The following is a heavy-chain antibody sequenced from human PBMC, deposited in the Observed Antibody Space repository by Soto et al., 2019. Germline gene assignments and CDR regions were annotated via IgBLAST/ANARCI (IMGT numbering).Heavy chain of an antibody. CDR2: IIPIFGTA. D-gene: IGHD3-22*01. CDR3: ARAPYYYDSRGPGHAFDI. Sequence: SVKVSCKASGGTFSSYAISWVRQAPGQGLEWMGGIIPIFGTANYAQKFQGRVTITADESTSTAYMELSSLRSEDTAVYYRARAPYYYDSRGPGHAFDIWGQGTMVTVSS. V-gene: IGHV1-69*13. J-gene: IGHJ3*02. CDR1: GGTFSSYA.